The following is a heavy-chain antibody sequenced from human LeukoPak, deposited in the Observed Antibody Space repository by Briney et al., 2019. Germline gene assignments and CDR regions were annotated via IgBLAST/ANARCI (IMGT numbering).Heavy chain of an antibody. CDR3: ARDKESSGWFFDY. V-gene: IGHV3-48*03. CDR2: ISPSGSTT. CDR1: GFTFSSYE. J-gene: IGHJ4*02. D-gene: IGHD6-19*01. Sequence: GGSLRLSCAASGFTFSSYEMNWVRQAPEKGLEWVSFISPSGSTTYYADSVKGRFTISRDNSKNTLYLQMNSLRAEDTAVYYCARDKESSGWFFDYWGQGTLVTVSS.